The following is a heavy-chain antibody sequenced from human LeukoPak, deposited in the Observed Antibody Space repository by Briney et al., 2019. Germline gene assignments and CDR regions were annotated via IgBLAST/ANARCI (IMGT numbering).Heavy chain of an antibody. V-gene: IGHV5-51*01. CDR3: ARGYCSAGNCYPGLEY. CDR1: GYSFTSYW. Sequence: GESLKISCKGSGYSFTSYWIGWVRQMPGKGLEWMGIISPGDSDTRYSPSFQGQVTISADKSISTAYLQWSSLKASDTAIYYCARGYCSAGNCYPGLEYWGQGTLVTVSS. J-gene: IGHJ4*02. D-gene: IGHD2-15*01. CDR2: ISPGDSDT.